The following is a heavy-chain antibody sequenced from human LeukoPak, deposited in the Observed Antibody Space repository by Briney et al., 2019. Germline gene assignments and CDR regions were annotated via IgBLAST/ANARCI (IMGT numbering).Heavy chain of an antibody. CDR3: AREFLEWLPDY. Sequence: SETPSLTCAVYGGSFSGYYWSWIRQPPGKGLEWIGEINHSGSTNYNPSLKSRVTISVDTSKNQFSLKLSSVTAADTAVYYCAREFLEWLPDYWGQGTLVTVSS. D-gene: IGHD3-3*01. V-gene: IGHV4-34*01. J-gene: IGHJ4*02. CDR2: INHSGST. CDR1: GGSFSGYY.